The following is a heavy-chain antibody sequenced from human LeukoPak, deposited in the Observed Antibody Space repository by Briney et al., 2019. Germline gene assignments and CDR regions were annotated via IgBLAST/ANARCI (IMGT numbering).Heavy chain of an antibody. J-gene: IGHJ3*02. Sequence: SGTLSLTCAVSGGSIGTYYWSWIRQPPGKGLEWIAYIFYSGSTNYNPSLKSRVTISVDTSKDQFSLKLSSVTAADTAVYYCARHRQVAAVVSRGAFDIWGQGTMVSVSS. CDR1: GGSIGTYY. CDR2: IFYSGST. D-gene: IGHD2-8*02. CDR3: ARHRQVAAVVSRGAFDI. V-gene: IGHV4-59*08.